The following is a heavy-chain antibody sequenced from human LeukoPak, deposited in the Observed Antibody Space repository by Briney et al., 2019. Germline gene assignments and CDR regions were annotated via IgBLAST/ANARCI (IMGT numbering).Heavy chain of an antibody. CDR2: IYYSGST. V-gene: IGHV4-39*07. Sequence: PSETLSLTCTVSGGSISSSSYYWGWIRQPPGKGLEWIGSIYYSGSTYYNPSLKSRVTISVDTSKNQFSLKLSSVTAADTAVYYCATPRHYYDSSGYYYWGQGTLVTVSS. CDR1: GGSISSSSYY. J-gene: IGHJ4*02. D-gene: IGHD3-22*01. CDR3: ATPRHYYDSSGYYY.